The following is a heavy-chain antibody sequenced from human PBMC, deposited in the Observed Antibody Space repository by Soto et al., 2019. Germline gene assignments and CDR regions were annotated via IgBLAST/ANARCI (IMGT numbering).Heavy chain of an antibody. J-gene: IGHJ4*02. D-gene: IGHD3-22*01. CDR1: GGSISSGVYS. V-gene: IGHV4-30-2*01. CDR2: IYHSGST. CDR3: ARGGVDYYDSSGYYFSPYYFDY. Sequence: SETLSLTCAVSGGSISSGVYSWSWIRQPPGKGLEWIGYIYHSGSTYYNPSLKSRVTISVDRSKNQFSLKLSSVTAADTAVYYCARGGVDYYDSSGYYFSPYYFDYWGQGTLVTVSS.